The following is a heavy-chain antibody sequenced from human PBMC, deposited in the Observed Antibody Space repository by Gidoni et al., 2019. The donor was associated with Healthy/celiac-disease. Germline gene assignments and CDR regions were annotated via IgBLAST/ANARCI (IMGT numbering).Heavy chain of an antibody. CDR3: AKTRAGYSGSYYDY. D-gene: IGHD1-26*01. CDR1: GYTFDDYA. J-gene: IGHJ4*02. CDR2: ISWNSGSI. Sequence: EVQLVESGGGLVQPGSSLRISCAASGYTFDDYAMHWVRQAPGKGLEWVSGISWNSGSIGYADSVKGRFTISRDNAKNSLYLQMNSLRAEDTALYYCAKTRAGYSGSYYDYWGQGTLVTVSS. V-gene: IGHV3-9*01.